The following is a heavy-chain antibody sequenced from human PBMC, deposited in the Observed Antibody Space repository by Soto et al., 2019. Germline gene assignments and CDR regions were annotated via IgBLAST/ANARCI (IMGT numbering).Heavy chain of an antibody. Sequence: EVQLLESGGGLVQPGGSLRLSCAASGFTFSSYAMSWVRQAPGKGLEWVSAISGSGGSTYYADSVKGRFTISRDNAKNTRYLQMNSLRAEDTAVYCCAKELGYSNSFVDYGGQRTLVTVCS. CDR1: GFTFSSYA. D-gene: IGHD4-4*01. CDR2: ISGSGGST. CDR3: AKELGYSNSFVDY. J-gene: IGHJ4*02. V-gene: IGHV3-23*01.